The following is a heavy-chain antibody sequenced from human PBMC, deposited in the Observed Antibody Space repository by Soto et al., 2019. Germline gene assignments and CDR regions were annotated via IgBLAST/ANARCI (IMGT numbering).Heavy chain of an antibody. V-gene: IGHV1-46*01. CDR2: INPSGGST. CDR1: GYTFTSYY. D-gene: IGHD6-19*01. Sequence: GASVKVSFKASGYTFTSYYMHWVRQAPGQGLEWMGIINPSGGSTSYAQKFQGRVTMTRDTSTSTVYMELSSLRSEDTAVYYCARDPVAYSSGWYGGFDYWGQGTLVTVSS. CDR3: ARDPVAYSSGWYGGFDY. J-gene: IGHJ4*02.